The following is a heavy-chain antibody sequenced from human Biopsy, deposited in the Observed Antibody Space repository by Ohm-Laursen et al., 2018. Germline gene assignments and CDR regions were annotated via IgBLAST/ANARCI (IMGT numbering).Heavy chain of an antibody. V-gene: IGHV4-31*02. CDR2: ISYNERT. D-gene: IGHD3-9*01. CDR3: VREPKTGTAEAWYFDL. CDR1: GASVKTSGYF. Sequence: SDTLSLTCSVSGASVKTSGYFWAWIRQRPGKGLEWIGYISYNERTHYNPSLTSRLAISFDQSNNRISLQLRSVSVADTAVYYCVREPKTGTAEAWYFDLWGRGSPVTVPS. J-gene: IGHJ2*01.